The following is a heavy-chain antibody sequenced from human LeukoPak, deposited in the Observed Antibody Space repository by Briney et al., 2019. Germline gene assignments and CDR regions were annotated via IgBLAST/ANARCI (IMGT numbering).Heavy chain of an antibody. D-gene: IGHD4-23*01. V-gene: IGHV3-64*01. CDR3: ARGIRWASDY. CDR2: ITSNGGTT. Sequence: GGSLRLSCAASGFTFSSYGMVWVRQAPGKGLEYVSGITSNGGTTYYGNSVKGRFTISRDNSKDTLYLQRGSLRTEDMAVHYCARGIRWASDYWGQGTLVTVAS. J-gene: IGHJ4*02. CDR1: GFTFSSYG.